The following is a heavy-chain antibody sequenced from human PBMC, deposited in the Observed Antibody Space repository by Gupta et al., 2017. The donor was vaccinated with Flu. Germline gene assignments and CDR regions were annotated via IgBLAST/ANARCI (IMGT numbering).Heavy chain of an antibody. J-gene: IGHJ4*02. CDR1: GGSFSGYY. D-gene: IGHD3-22*01. CDR3: ATRSVSSGYFDY. V-gene: IGHV4-34*01. CDR2: INHSGST. Sequence: QVQLQQWGAGLLKPSETLSLTCAVYGGSFSGYYWSWIRQPPGKGLEWIGEINHSGSTNYNPSLKSRVTISVDTSKNQFSLKLSSVTAADTAVYYCATRSVSSGYFDYWGQGTLVTVS.